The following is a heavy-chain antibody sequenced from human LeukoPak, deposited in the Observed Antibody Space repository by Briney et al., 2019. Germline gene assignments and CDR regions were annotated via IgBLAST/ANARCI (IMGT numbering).Heavy chain of an antibody. CDR3: ARDRQGYCSGGSCSTFAH. D-gene: IGHD2-15*01. CDR1: GGSIRSNSYY. V-gene: IGHV4-39*07. J-gene: IGHJ4*02. Sequence: PSETLSLTCTVSGGSIRSNSYYWGWIRQSPGKGLEWIGNIFYGGSTDYSPSLRSRVTISVDTSQNQFSLKLSSVTAADTAFYFCARDRQGYCSGGSCSTFAHWGQGALVTVSS. CDR2: IFYGGST.